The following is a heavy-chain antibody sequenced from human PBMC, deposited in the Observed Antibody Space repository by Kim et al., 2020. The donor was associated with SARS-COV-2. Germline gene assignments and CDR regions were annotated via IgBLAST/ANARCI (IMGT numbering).Heavy chain of an antibody. CDR3: ARPLRGGVGGGLS. D-gene: IGHD3-16*01. CDR1: GGSISNGGFY. J-gene: IGHJ4*02. Sequence: SETLSLTCTVSGGSISNGGFYWTWIRQHPGKGLEWLGYIYATGSTYYNPSPRSRLSISLDKTKTQFSRNLTSVTAADTAMYYCARPLRGGVGGGLSWGQGCLVTVSS. V-gene: IGHV4-31*03. CDR2: IYATGST.